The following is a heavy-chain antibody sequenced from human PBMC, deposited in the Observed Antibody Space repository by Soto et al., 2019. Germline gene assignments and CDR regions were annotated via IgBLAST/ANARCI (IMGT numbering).Heavy chain of an antibody. CDR2: IDPSDSYT. CDR1: GYSFTSYW. J-gene: IGHJ6*02. Sequence: GESLKISCKGSGYSFTSYWISWVRQMPGKGLEWMGRIDPSDSYTNYSPSFQGHVTISADKSISTAYLQWSSLKTPATAMYYCARQETYYYGSGSYYNPFYYYYGMDGWGQGTTVTVSS. CDR3: ARQETYYYGSGSYYNPFYYYYGMDG. V-gene: IGHV5-10-1*01. D-gene: IGHD3-10*01.